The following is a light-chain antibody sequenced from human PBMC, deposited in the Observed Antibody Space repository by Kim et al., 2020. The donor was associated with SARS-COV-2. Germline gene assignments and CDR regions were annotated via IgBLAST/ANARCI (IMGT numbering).Light chain of an antibody. CDR1: QGISSY. J-gene: IGKJ2*01. CDR3: QQYYSYPYT. Sequence: SASTGEKVTINCRASQGISSYLAWYQQKPGKAPKLLIYAASTLQSGVPSRFSGSGSGTDFTLTISCLQSEDFATYYCQQYYSYPYTFGQGTKLEI. CDR2: AAS. V-gene: IGKV1-8*01.